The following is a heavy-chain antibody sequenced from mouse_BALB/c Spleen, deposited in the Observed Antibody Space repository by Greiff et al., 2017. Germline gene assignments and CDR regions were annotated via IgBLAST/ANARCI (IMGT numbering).Heavy chain of an antibody. J-gene: IGHJ3*01. CDR1: GFTFSSFG. V-gene: IGHV5-17*02. CDR2: ISSGSSTI. CDR3: ARNVAY. Sequence: EVHLVESGGGLVQPGGSRKLSCAASGFTFSSFGMHWVRQAPEKGLEWVAYISSGSSTIYYADTVKGRFTISRDNPKNTLFLQMTSLRSEDTAMYYCARNVAYWGQGTLVTVSA.